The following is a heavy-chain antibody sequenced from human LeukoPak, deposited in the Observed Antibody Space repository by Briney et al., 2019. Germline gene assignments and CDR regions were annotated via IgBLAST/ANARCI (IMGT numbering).Heavy chain of an antibody. CDR1: GFTFSSYW. V-gene: IGHV3-74*01. J-gene: IGHJ4*02. CDR3: AREDAPEGDFDY. CDR2: INSDGSST. D-gene: IGHD3-16*01. Sequence: GGSLRLSCAASGFTFSSYWMHWVRQAPGKGLVWVSRINSDGSSTSYADSVKGRFTISRDNARNTLYLQMNSLRAEDTAVYYCAREDAPEGDFDYWGQGTLVTVSS.